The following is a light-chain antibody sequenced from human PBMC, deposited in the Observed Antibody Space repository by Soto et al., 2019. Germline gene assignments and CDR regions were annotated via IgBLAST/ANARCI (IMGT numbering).Light chain of an antibody. CDR1: SSDVGGYNY. V-gene: IGLV2-14*01. Sequence: QSALTQPPSASGSPGQSLTISCTGTSSDVGGYNYVSWYQQHPGKAPKLMIYEVSNRPSGVSNRFSGSKSGNTASLTISGLQAEDEADYYCSSYTSSSTWVFGGGTKLTVL. CDR3: SSYTSSSTWV. CDR2: EVS. J-gene: IGLJ3*02.